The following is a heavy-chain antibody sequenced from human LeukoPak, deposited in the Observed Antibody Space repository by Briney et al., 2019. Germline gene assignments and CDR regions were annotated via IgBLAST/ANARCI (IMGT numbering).Heavy chain of an antibody. Sequence: GTSLRLSCAASGFTFSSYGMHWARQAPGKGLEWVASINHNGNVNYYVDSVKGRFTISRDNAKNSLYLQMSNLRAEDTAVYFCARGGGLDAWGQGATVTVSS. CDR1: GFTFSSYG. J-gene: IGHJ6*02. CDR3: ARGGGLDA. CDR2: INHNGNVN. D-gene: IGHD3-16*01. V-gene: IGHV3-7*03.